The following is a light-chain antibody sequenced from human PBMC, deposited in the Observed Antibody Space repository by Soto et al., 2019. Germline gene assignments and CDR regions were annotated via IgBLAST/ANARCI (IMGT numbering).Light chain of an antibody. CDR2: AAS. J-gene: IGKJ2*01. V-gene: IGKV1-6*01. CDR3: LQDYNYPYT. Sequence: AIQMTQSPSSQSASVGDRVAITCRASQGIRNNLGWYQQKPGKAPKLLIYAASSLQSGVPSRFSGSGSGTDFTLTISSLQPEDFATYFCLQDYNYPYTFGQGTKLEIK. CDR1: QGIRNN.